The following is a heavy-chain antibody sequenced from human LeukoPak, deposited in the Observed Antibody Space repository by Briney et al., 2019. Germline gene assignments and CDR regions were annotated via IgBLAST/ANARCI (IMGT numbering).Heavy chain of an antibody. J-gene: IGHJ5*02. CDR2: ISAYDGNT. CDR1: GYTFTSYG. D-gene: IGHD3-10*01. V-gene: IGHV1-18*04. Sequence: ASVKVSCKASGYTFTSYGISWVRQAPGQGLEWMGWISAYDGNTNYAQKLQGRVTMTTDTSTSTAYMELRSLRSDDTAVYYCARDRGYGSGSYPPLNWFDPWGQRTLDTVSS. CDR3: ARDRGYGSGSYPPLNWFDP.